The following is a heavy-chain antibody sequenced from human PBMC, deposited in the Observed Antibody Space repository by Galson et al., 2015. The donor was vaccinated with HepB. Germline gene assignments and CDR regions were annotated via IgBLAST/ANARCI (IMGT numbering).Heavy chain of an antibody. CDR2: IFPSDSDT. CDR3: ARHFPFASGQRWLDP. V-gene: IGHV5-51*01. D-gene: IGHD6-19*01. CDR1: GYSFTSNW. Sequence: SGAEVKKPGESLKISCKGSGYSFTSNWIAWVRQMPGKGLEWMGTIFPSDSDTKYSPSFQGRVTFSADKSISTAYLQWSSLTASDTAIYFCARHFPFASGQRWLDPWGQGTLVTVSS. J-gene: IGHJ5*02.